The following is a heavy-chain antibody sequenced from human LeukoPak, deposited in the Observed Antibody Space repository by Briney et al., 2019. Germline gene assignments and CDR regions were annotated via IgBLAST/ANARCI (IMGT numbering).Heavy chain of an antibody. Sequence: GGSLRLSCAASGFTFNSHGMTWVRQAPAKGLEWVALIWYDGSNKYYADSVRGRFTISRDNSKNTLYLQMNSLRAEDTAVYYCARAVEMATTGFDYWGQGTLVTVSS. CDR2: IWYDGSNK. CDR3: ARAVEMATTGFDY. V-gene: IGHV3-33*01. CDR1: GFTFNSHG. J-gene: IGHJ4*02. D-gene: IGHD1-1*01.